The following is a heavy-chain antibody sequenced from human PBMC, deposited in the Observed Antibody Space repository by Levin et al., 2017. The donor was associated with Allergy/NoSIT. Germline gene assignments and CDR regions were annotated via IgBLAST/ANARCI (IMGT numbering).Heavy chain of an antibody. CDR3: ARGRGSTPWYYFDY. J-gene: IGHJ4*01. CDR1: GYTLTSYD. CDR2: MFPTSGTT. D-gene: IGHD3-16*01. V-gene: IGHV1-8*01. Sequence: ASVKVSCKASGYTLTSYDINWVRQAAGQGLEWMGRMFPTSGTTDYAQKFQGRVTMTRNISINTAYMELSSLSPDDTAVYYCARGRGSTPWYYFDYWGQGTLVPVSS.